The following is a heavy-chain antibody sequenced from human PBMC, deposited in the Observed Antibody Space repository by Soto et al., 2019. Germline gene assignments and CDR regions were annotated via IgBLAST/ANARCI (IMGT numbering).Heavy chain of an antibody. CDR3: ARAGGTTVTGLWHFDS. CDR1: GFTFNTYG. V-gene: IGHV3-33*01. CDR2: IRYDGTKK. Sequence: PGGSLRLSCEASGFTFNTYGMHWVRQPPGKGLEWLSAIRYDGTKKYYADSVKGRFTISRDNSKKTLYLEMNSLRAEDTAVYYCARAGGTTVTGLWHFDSWGQGTLVTVSS. J-gene: IGHJ4*02. D-gene: IGHD4-17*01.